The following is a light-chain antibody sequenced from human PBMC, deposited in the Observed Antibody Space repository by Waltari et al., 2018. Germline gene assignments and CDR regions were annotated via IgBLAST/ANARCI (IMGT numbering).Light chain of an antibody. CDR2: SAS. CDR3: QQLHSPGYT. Sequence: IQLTQSPSSLSASVGDRVTITCRASQGISNYLACYQQKPGKVPKLLIHSASTLKSGVPSRFSGSGSGTDFTLTISSLQPEDFATYYCQQLHSPGYTFGQGTKLEIK. CDR1: QGISNY. V-gene: IGKV1-9*01. J-gene: IGKJ2*01.